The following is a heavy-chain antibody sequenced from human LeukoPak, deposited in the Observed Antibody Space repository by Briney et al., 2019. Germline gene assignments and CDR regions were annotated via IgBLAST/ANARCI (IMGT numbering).Heavy chain of an antibody. Sequence: PGGSLRLSCAASGFTVSSNYMSWVRQAPGKGLEWVSVIYSGGSTYYADSVKGRFTISRDNSKNTLYLQMNSLRAEDTAVYYCAKDRGYYSSEAGYWGQGTLVTVSS. CDR2: IYSGGST. CDR1: GFTVSSNY. V-gene: IGHV3-53*01. J-gene: IGHJ4*02. D-gene: IGHD6-19*01. CDR3: AKDRGYYSSEAGY.